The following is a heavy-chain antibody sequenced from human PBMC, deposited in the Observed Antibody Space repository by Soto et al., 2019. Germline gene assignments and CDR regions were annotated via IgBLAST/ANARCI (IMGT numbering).Heavy chain of an antibody. CDR1: GGSISSGDYY. V-gene: IGHV4-30-4*01. CDR2: IYYSGST. J-gene: IGHJ5*02. CDR3: ARGPHYDFWSGPTPNWFDP. D-gene: IGHD3-3*01. Sequence: QVQLQESGPGLVKPSQTLSLTCTVSGGSISSGDYYWSWIRQPPGKGLEWIGYIYYSGSTYYNPSLKGRVTLSVDTSKHPSSLKLSSVTAADTAVYYCARGPHYDFWSGPTPNWFDPWGQGTLVTVSS.